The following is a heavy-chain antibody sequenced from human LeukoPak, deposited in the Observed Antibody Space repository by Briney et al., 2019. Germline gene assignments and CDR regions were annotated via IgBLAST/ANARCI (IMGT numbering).Heavy chain of an antibody. D-gene: IGHD2-15*01. CDR2: INHSGST. Sequence: PSETLSLTCAVYGGSFSGYYWSWIRQPPGKGLEGIGEINHSGSTNYNPSLKSRVTISVDTSKNQFSLKLSSVTAADTAVYYCARGPYCSGGSCYQTISYYFDYWGQGTLVTVSS. CDR3: ARGPYCSGGSCYQTISYYFDY. V-gene: IGHV4-34*01. CDR1: GGSFSGYY. J-gene: IGHJ4*02.